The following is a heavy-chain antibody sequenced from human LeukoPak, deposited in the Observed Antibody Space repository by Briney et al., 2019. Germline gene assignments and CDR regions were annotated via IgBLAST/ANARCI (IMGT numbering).Heavy chain of an antibody. V-gene: IGHV4-59*12. Sequence: KPSETLSLTCTVSGGSISSYYWSWIRQPPGKGLEWIGYIYYSGSTNYSPSLKSRVTMSVDTSKNQFSLKLSSVTAADTAVYYCARVNYYDSSGSYFDYWGQGTLVTVSS. CDR2: IYYSGST. J-gene: IGHJ4*02. CDR1: GGSISSYY. D-gene: IGHD3-22*01. CDR3: ARVNYYDSSGSYFDY.